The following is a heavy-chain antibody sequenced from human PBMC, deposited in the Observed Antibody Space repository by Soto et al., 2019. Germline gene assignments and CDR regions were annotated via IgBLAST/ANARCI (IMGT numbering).Heavy chain of an antibody. Sequence: VQLVESGGGVVQPGRSLRLSCAASGFTFSDYAMHWVRQAPGKGLEWVAVVSHDGRNTHYADSVKGRFTISRDSSKNTVSLEMTSLRAEDTACYYCAKGVRQWLVTSDFNYWGQGALVTVS. J-gene: IGHJ4*02. CDR3: AKGVRQWLVTSDFNY. CDR1: GFTFSDYA. CDR2: VSHDGRNT. V-gene: IGHV3-30*18. D-gene: IGHD6-19*01.